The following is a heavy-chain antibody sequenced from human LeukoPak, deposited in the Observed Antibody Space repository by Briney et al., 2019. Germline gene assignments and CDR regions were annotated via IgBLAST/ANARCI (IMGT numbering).Heavy chain of an antibody. Sequence: SETLSLTCAVSGGSIYSHYWGWIRQPPGKGLEWIGDIYYKGNTNYNPSLKSRVTISLDTSKNHLSPTLTSVVAADTAIYYCMRRDTGWNYSDYWGRGILVTASS. CDR3: MRRDTGWNYSDY. CDR2: IYYKGNT. J-gene: IGHJ4*02. CDR1: GGSIYSHY. V-gene: IGHV4-59*08. D-gene: IGHD6-19*01.